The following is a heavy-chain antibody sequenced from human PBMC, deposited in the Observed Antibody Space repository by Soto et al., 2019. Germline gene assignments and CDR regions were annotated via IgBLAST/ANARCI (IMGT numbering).Heavy chain of an antibody. CDR3: AKATTNGGWFNPFDS. V-gene: IGHV3-23*01. Sequence: PGGSLRLSCAASGFSFVNYAMNWGRRAPGKGREWVSGLSGSGTSTYYADPVKGRFTISRDNSRDTLFLQMNSLTADDTAVYYCAKATTNGGWFNPFDSWGQGALVTVSS. CDR1: GFSFVNYA. J-gene: IGHJ5*01. CDR2: LSGSGTST. D-gene: IGHD6-19*01.